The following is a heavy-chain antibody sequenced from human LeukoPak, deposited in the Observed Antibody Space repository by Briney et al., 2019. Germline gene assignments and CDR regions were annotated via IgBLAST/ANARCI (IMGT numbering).Heavy chain of an antibody. V-gene: IGHV4-38-2*01. D-gene: IGHD1-26*01. J-gene: IGHJ4*02. CDR2: IYHTGST. CDR3: ARRSYDRFTFDS. CDR1: DYSIRSGYY. Sequence: PSETRSLTCAVSDYSIRSGYYWGWFRQPPGKGLEWIATIYHTGSTYYNPSLKSRVTISVDKSKNHFSLKVTSVTAADTAVYYCARRSYDRFTFDSWGQGTLVTVSS.